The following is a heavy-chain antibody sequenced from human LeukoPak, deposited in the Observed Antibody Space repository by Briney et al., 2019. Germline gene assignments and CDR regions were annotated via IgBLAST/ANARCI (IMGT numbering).Heavy chain of an antibody. V-gene: IGHV1-18*01. Sequence: ASVKVSCKASGYTFTSYGISWVRQAPGQGLEWMGWISAYNGNTNYAQKLQGRVTMPTDTSTSTAYMELRSLRSDDTAVYYCARSRAVAGTSYFDYWGQGTLVTVSS. CDR3: ARSRAVAGTSYFDY. D-gene: IGHD6-19*01. CDR2: ISAYNGNT. J-gene: IGHJ4*02. CDR1: GYTFTSYG.